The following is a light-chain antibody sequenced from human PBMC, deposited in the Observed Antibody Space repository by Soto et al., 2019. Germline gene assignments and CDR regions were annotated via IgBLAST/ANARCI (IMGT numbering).Light chain of an antibody. Sequence: EIVLTQSPATLSLSPGERATLSCRASQSVSRYLAWYQQKPGQAPRLLIYGASTRATGIPARFSGSGSETEFTLTITSLQPEDFAVYYCQQYNNWPRTFGQGTKVDIK. CDR3: QQYNNWPRT. CDR1: QSVSRY. V-gene: IGKV3-15*01. CDR2: GAS. J-gene: IGKJ1*01.